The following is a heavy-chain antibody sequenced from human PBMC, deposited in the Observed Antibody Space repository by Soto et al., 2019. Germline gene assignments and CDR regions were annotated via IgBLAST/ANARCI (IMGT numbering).Heavy chain of an antibody. CDR3: ARTLRIPRSLHKNCSGGSCHGAGFDY. D-gene: IGHD2-15*01. J-gene: IGHJ4*02. CDR2: IYYSGST. Sequence: PSETLSLTCTVSGGSISSGGYYWSWIRQHPGKGLEWIGYIYYSGSTYYNPSLKSRVTISVDTSKNQFSLKLSSVTAADTAVYYCARTLRIPRSLHKNCSGGSCHGAGFDYWGQGTLVTVSS. V-gene: IGHV4-31*03. CDR1: GGSISSGGYY.